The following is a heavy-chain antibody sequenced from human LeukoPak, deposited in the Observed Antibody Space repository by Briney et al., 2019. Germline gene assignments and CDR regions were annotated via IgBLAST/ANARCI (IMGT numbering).Heavy chain of an antibody. CDR3: AKGDGSSSWYYFDY. V-gene: IGHV3-9*03. J-gene: IGHJ4*02. Sequence: GRSLRLSCAASGFTFDDYAMHWVRQAPGKGLEWVSGISWNSGSIGYADSVKGRFTISRDNAKNSLYLQMNSLRAEDMALYYCAKGDGSSSWYYFDYWGQGTLVTVSS. CDR1: GFTFDDYA. D-gene: IGHD6-6*01. CDR2: ISWNSGSI.